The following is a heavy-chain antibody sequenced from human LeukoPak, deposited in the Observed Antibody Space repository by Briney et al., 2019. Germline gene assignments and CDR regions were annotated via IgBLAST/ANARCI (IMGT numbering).Heavy chain of an antibody. V-gene: IGHV3-15*01. D-gene: IGHD2-2*01. CDR3: TTLVWGVPVDY. CDR2: IKSKTEGGTT. J-gene: IGHJ4*02. Sequence: WIRQPPGKGLEWVGRIKSKTEGGTTDYAAPVKGRFTISRDDSKNTLYLQMNSLKTEDTAVYYCTTLVWGVPVDYWGQGTLVTVSS.